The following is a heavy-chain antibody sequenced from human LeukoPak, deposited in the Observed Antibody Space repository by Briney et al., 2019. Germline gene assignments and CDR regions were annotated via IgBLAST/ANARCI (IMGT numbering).Heavy chain of an antibody. V-gene: IGHV1-3*01. Sequence: ASVKVSCKASGYTFTTYAMHWVRQAHGQRLEWMGWINAGNGNTKYSQKFQARVTITRDTSASTAYMELSSLRSEDTAVYYCARDPIGSRWPYYFDYWGQGTLVTVSS. D-gene: IGHD6-13*01. CDR1: GYTFTTYA. CDR3: ARDPIGSRWPYYFDY. J-gene: IGHJ4*02. CDR2: INAGNGNT.